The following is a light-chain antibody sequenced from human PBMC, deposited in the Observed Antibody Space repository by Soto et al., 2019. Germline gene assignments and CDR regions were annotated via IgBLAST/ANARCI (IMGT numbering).Light chain of an antibody. V-gene: IGKV3D-15*01. J-gene: IGKJ4*01. CDR3: QQANSFPLT. CDR1: QSIHTS. Sequence: VFTQSLPKKTLSPCHTAPLSARASQSIHTSLASYQQKPGQPPRLVVYDSTPRADGVPDRFGGSRSGTEFTLAISSLQPEDVATYYCQQANSFPLTFGGGTKVDIK. CDR2: DST.